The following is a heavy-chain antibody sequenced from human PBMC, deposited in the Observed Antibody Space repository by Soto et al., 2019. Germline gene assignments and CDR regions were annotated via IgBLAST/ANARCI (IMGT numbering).Heavy chain of an antibody. D-gene: IGHD6-19*01. CDR3: AKGNTSGWYFFDY. CDR2: ISGTGRST. Sequence: EVQVWESGGGLEQPGGSLRLSCEASGFTFSDCAMSWVRQAPGKGLEWVSGISGTGRSTFYADSVKDRFTISRDNSKNTVYLQMTSLRAEDTAVYYCAKGNTSGWYFFDYWGQGTLVTVSS. J-gene: IGHJ4*02. CDR1: GFTFSDCA. V-gene: IGHV3-23*01.